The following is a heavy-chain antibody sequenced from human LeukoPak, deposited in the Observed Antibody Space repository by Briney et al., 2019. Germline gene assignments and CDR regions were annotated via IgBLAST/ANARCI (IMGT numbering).Heavy chain of an antibody. CDR2: VYYSGST. Sequence: SETLSLTCTVSGGSISSYYWSWIRQPPGKGLEWIGYVYYSGSTHYNPSLKSRVTMSVDTSKNQFSLKLSSVTAADTAVYYCARGCSTTSCYIGAFDIWGQGTMVTVSS. CDR1: GGSISSYY. V-gene: IGHV4-59*01. D-gene: IGHD2-2*02. CDR3: ARGCSTTSCYIGAFDI. J-gene: IGHJ3*02.